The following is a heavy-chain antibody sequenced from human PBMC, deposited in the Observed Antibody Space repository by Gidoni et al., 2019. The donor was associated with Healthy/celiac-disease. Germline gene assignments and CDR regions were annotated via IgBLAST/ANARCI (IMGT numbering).Heavy chain of an antibody. Sequence: QVQLQQWGAGLWKPSETLSLTCAVYGGSVSGYSWSWIRQPPGKGLEWIGEINHSGSTNDNPSLQSRVTISVDTSKTQFSLKLSSVTAADTAVYYCARDPYCGGDCYSSGAFDIWGQGTMVTVSS. V-gene: IGHV4-34*01. J-gene: IGHJ3*02. CDR2: INHSGST. CDR1: GGSVSGYS. D-gene: IGHD2-21*02. CDR3: ARDPYCGGDCYSSGAFDI.